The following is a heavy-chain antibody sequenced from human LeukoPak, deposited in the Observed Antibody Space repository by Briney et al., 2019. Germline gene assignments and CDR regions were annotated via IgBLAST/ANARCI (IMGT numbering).Heavy chain of an antibody. CDR1: GYSFTSYW. CDR2: IDPGDSYT. CDR3: ATTPEGPYDSSGYYYDDY. J-gene: IGHJ4*02. V-gene: IGHV5-10-1*01. Sequence: GESLRISCKGSGYSFTSYWISWVRQMPGKGLGWMGRIDPGDSYTNYSPSFQGHVTISADKSISTAYLQWSSLKASDTAMYYCATTPEGPYDSSGYYYDDYWGQGTLVTVSS. D-gene: IGHD3-22*01.